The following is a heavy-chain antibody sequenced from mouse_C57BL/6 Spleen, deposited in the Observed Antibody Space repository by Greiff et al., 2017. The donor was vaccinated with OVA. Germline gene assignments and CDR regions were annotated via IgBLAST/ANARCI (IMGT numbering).Heavy chain of an antibody. J-gene: IGHJ4*01. Sequence: VQLQQSGPELVKPGASVKISCKASGYAFSSSWMNWVKQRPGKGLGWIGRIYPGDGDTNYNGKFKGKGTLTADKSSSTAYMQLSSLTSEDSAVYFCAREKDYGSSYDAMDYWGQGTSVTVSS. CDR2: IYPGDGDT. CDR3: AREKDYGSSYDAMDY. CDR1: GYAFSSSW. V-gene: IGHV1-82*01. D-gene: IGHD1-1*01.